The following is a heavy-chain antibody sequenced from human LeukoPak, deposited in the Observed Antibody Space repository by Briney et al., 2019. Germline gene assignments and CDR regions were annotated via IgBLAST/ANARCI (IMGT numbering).Heavy chain of an antibody. J-gene: IGHJ5*02. CDR2: IYYTGST. CDR1: GGSISSYY. V-gene: IGHV4-59*13. CDR3: ARSGRGLATRFDP. D-gene: IGHD1-26*01. Sequence: PSETLSLTCTVSGGSISSYYWSWIRQPPGKGLDWIGYIYYTGSTNYNPSLKSRVTLSVGTSKNQFSLKLSSVTAADTAVYYCARSGRGLATRFDPWGQGILVTVSS.